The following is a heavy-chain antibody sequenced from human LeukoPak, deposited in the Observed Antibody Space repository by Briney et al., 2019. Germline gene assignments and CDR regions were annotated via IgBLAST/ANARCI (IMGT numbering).Heavy chain of an antibody. J-gene: IGHJ2*01. CDR2: IYYSGST. CDR1: GGSISSYY. D-gene: IGHD3-22*01. V-gene: IGHV4-59*12. CDR3: ARFQPRYDSSGYTPTYWHLDL. Sequence: SETLSLTCTVSGGSISSYYWSWIRQPPGKGLEWIGYIYYSGSTNYNPSLKSRVTISVDTSKNQFSLKLSSVTAADTAVYYCARFQPRYDSSGYTPTYWHLDLWGRGTLVTVSS.